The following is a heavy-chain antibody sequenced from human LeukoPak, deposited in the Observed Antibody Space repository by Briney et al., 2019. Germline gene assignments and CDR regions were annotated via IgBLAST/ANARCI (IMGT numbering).Heavy chain of an antibody. CDR1: GYTFTGYY. V-gene: IGHV1-2*06. Sequence: ASVKVSCKASGYTFTGYYMHWVRQAPGQGLEWMGRINPNSGGTNYAQKFQGRVTMTRDTSISTAYMELSRLRSDDTAVYYCARDWASYGYLTVDYWGQGTLVAVSS. CDR2: INPNSGGT. CDR3: ARDWASYGYLTVDY. J-gene: IGHJ4*02. D-gene: IGHD5-18*01.